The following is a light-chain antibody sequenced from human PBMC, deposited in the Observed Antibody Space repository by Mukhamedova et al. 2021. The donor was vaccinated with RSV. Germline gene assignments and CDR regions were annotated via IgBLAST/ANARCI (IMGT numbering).Light chain of an antibody. V-gene: IGLV2-23*02. CDR3: TSFTPTTSYV. Sequence: VSWHQQFPGKAPKLLIFEVNKRPSGISNRFSASKSGNTASLTISGLQAEDEALYYCTSFTPTTSYVFGTGTEVTVL. J-gene: IGLJ1*01. CDR2: EVN.